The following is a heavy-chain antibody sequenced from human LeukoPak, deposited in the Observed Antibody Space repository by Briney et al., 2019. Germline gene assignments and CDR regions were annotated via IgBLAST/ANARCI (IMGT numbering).Heavy chain of an antibody. CDR1: GGSISSGGYY. J-gene: IGHJ5*02. V-gene: IGHV4-31*03. CDR3: ARDHKTQNWFDP. CDR2: IYYSGST. Sequence: PSETLSLTCTVSGGSISSGGYYWSWIRQHPGKGPEWIGYIYYSGSTYYNPSLKSRVTISVDTSKNQFSLKLSSVTAADTAVYYCARDHKTQNWFDPWGQGTLVTVSS.